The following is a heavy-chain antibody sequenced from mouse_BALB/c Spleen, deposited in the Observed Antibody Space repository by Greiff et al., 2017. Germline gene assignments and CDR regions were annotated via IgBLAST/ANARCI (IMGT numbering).Heavy chain of an antibody. D-gene: IGHD4-1*01. J-gene: IGHJ1*01. V-gene: IGHV2-9*02. CDR1: GFSLTSYG. CDR3: AREKANWDWYFDV. Sequence: VHLVESGPGLVAPSQSLSITCTVSGFSLTSYGVHWVRQPPGKGLEWLGVIWAGGSTNYNSALMSRLSISKDNSKSQVFLKMNSLQTDDTAMYYCAREKANWDWYFDVWGAGTTVTVSS. CDR2: IWAGGST.